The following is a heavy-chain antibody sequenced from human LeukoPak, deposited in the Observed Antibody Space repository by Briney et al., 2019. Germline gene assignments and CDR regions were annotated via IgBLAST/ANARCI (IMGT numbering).Heavy chain of an antibody. V-gene: IGHV3-53*05. D-gene: IGHD3-22*01. J-gene: IGHJ4*02. CDR2: IYSGGST. CDR1: GFAVSSNY. Sequence: PGGSLTLSCAASGFAVSSNYMSWVRQAPGKGLEWVSVIYSGGSTYYADYVKGRFTISRDNSKNTLYLQMNSLRSDDTAVYYCARDSRHYDSSGGLDYWGQETLVTVSS. CDR3: ARDSRHYDSSGGLDY.